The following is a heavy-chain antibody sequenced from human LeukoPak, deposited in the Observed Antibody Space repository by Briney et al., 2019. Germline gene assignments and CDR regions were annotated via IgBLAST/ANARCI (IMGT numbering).Heavy chain of an antibody. V-gene: IGHV4-59*08. Sequence: SETLSLTCTVSGGSISSYYWSWIRQSPGKGLEWSGYVYYNGSPNYNPSLRSRLTISIDTSKNQFSLKLSSVTAADTAVYYCARHGSDWAFDFWGRGTLVTVSS. CDR3: ARHGSDWAFDF. CDR1: GGSISSYY. CDR2: VYYNGSP. J-gene: IGHJ4*02. D-gene: IGHD6-19*01.